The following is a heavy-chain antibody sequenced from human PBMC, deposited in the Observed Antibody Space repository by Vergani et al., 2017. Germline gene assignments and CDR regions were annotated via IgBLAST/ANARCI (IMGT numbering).Heavy chain of an antibody. V-gene: IGHV1-18*01. J-gene: IGHJ6*02. CDR2: ISAYNGNK. CDR1: GYTFTSYG. CDR3: ARDLLRYFDWLLYMSRTNREDYYYGMDV. Sequence: QVQLVQSGAEVKKPGASVKVSCKASGYTFTSYGISWVRQAPGQGLKWVGWISAYNGNKNYAQKLQGRVTMTTDTSTSTAYMELRSLRSDDTAVYYCARDLLRYFDWLLYMSRTNREDYYYGMDVWGQGTTVTVSS. D-gene: IGHD3-9*01.